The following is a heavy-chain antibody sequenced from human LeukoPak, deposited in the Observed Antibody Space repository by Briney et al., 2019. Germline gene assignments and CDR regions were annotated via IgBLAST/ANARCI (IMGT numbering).Heavy chain of an antibody. CDR1: GGSISSYH. Sequence: SETLSLTCTVSGGSISSYHWSWIRQPPGKGLEWIGYIYYSGGTNYNPSLKSRVTISVDTSKNQFSLKLSSVTAADTAVYYCARGSSSWYYFDYWGQGTLVTVSS. V-gene: IGHV4-59*12. D-gene: IGHD6-13*01. CDR3: ARGSSSWYYFDY. J-gene: IGHJ4*02. CDR2: IYYSGGT.